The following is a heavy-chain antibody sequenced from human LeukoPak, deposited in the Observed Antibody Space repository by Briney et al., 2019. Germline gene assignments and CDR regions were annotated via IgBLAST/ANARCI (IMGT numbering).Heavy chain of an antibody. CDR2: INHSGST. CDR1: GGSFSGYY. Sequence: PSETLSLTCAVYGGSFSGYYWSWIRQPPGKGLEWIGEINHSGSTNYNPSLKSRVTISVDTSKNQFSLKLSSVTAADTAVYYCAKGDYSGYFDYWGQGTLVTVSS. CDR3: AKGDYSGYFDY. V-gene: IGHV4-34*01. D-gene: IGHD4-17*01. J-gene: IGHJ4*02.